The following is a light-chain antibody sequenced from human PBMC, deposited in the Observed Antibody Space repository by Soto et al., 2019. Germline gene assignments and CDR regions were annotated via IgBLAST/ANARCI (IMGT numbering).Light chain of an antibody. Sequence: QSGLTQPASVSGSPGQSITISCTGTRNDIGTYTYVSWYQHHPGKAPKLLIYEVNNRPSGVSSRFSGSKSGNTASLTISGLQTEDEADYYCSSFTTSSTLVVFGGGTKLTVL. V-gene: IGLV2-14*01. J-gene: IGLJ2*01. CDR2: EVN. CDR3: SSFTTSSTLVV. CDR1: RNDIGTYTY.